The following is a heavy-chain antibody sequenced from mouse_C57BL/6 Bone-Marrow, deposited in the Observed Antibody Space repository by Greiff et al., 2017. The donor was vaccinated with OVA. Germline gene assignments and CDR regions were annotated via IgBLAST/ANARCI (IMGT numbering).Heavy chain of an antibody. D-gene: IGHD1-1*01. CDR3: TREGGFMDY. CDR1: GYTFTDYE. CDR2: IDPETGGT. J-gene: IGHJ2*01. V-gene: IGHV1-15*01. Sequence: LVESGAELVRPGASVTLSCKASGYTFTDYEMHWVKQTPVHGLEWIGAIDPETGGTAYNQKFKGKAILTADKSSSTAYMELRSLTSEDSAVYYCTREGGFMDYWGQGTTLTVSS.